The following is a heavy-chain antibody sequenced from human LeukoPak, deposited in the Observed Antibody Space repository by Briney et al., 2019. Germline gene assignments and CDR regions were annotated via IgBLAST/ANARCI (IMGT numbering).Heavy chain of an antibody. Sequence: GRSLRLSCVASGFTFSSYGMHWVRQAPGEGLEWVAVIWYDGSNKNYADSVKGRFTISRDNSKNTLYLQMNSLRAEDTAVYYCAKDSNESLDYWGQGTLVTVSS. CDR2: IWYDGSNK. V-gene: IGHV3-33*06. J-gene: IGHJ4*02. CDR1: GFTFSSYG. D-gene: IGHD2-2*01. CDR3: AKDSNESLDY.